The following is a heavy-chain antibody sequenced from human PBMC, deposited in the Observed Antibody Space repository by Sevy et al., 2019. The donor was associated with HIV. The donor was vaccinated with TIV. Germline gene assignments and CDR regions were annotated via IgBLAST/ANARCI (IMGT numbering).Heavy chain of an antibody. CDR1: GITFSDYS. J-gene: IGHJ6*02. D-gene: IGHD1-26*01. Sequence: PGGSLRLSCAMSGITFSDYSMNWVRQAPGKGLEWVSSISSSSTFIYYAESVKGRFTISRDNAKNSLYLQMNSLRAEDTALYYCARDRGVGTSSYGMDVWGQGTTVTVSS. V-gene: IGHV3-21*01. CDR2: ISSSSTFI. CDR3: ARDRGVGTSSYGMDV.